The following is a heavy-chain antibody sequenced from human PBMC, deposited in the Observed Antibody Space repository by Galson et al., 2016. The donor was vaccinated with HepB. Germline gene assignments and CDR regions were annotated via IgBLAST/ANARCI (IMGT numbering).Heavy chain of an antibody. CDR2: ISTYNGNT. V-gene: IGHV1-18*01. CDR3: ARGSTLTTPLAY. J-gene: IGHJ4*02. Sequence: SVKVSCKASGYSYNNYGITWVRQAPGQGLEWMGWISTYNGNTDYDQKFHGRLTLTTDASTTTAYLELRSLRLDDTAVYYCARGSTLTTPLAYWGQGTLVTVSS. D-gene: IGHD4-17*01. CDR1: GYSYNNYG.